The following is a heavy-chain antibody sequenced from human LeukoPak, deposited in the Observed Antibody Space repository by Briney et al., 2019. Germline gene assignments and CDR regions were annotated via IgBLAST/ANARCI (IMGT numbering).Heavy chain of an antibody. J-gene: IGHJ3*02. V-gene: IGHV1-18*01. CDR2: ISAYNGNT. Sequence: ASVKVSCKASGYTFTSYGISWVRQAPGQGLEWMGWISAYNGNTNYTQKLQGRVTMTTDTSMSTAYMELRSLRSDDTAVYYCARAKENYYDSSDAFDIWGQGTMVTVSS. D-gene: IGHD3-22*01. CDR3: ARAKENYYDSSDAFDI. CDR1: GYTFTSYG.